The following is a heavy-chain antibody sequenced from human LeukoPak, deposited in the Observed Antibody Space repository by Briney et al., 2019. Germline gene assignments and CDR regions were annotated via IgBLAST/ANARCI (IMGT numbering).Heavy chain of an antibody. Sequence: RGSLRLSCAVSGFSFSSYSMNWVRQAPGKGLEWVSSISSSSSYIYYADSVKGRFTISRDNAKNSLYLQMNSLRAEDTAVYYCARAAPGASCDYWGQGTLVTVSS. V-gene: IGHV3-21*01. CDR2: ISSSSSYI. CDR3: ARAAPGASCDY. J-gene: IGHJ4*02. D-gene: IGHD2-2*01. CDR1: GFSFSSYS.